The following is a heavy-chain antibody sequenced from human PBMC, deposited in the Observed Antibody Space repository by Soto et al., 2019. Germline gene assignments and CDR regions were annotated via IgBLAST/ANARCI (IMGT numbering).Heavy chain of an antibody. CDR1: GYSFTSYW. J-gene: IGHJ6*02. V-gene: IGHV5-10-1*01. CDR3: ATLRNCSSTSCSYYYYYGMDV. Sequence: GESLKISCKGSGYSFTSYWISRVRQMPGKGLEWMGRIDPSDSYTNYSPSFQGHVTISADKSISTAYLQWSSLKASDTAMYYCATLRNCSSTSCSYYYYYGMDVWGQGTTVTVSS. CDR2: IDPSDSYT. D-gene: IGHD2-2*01.